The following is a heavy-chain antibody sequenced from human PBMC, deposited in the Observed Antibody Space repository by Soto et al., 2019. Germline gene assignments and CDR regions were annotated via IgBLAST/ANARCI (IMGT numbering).Heavy chain of an antibody. CDR1: GFTFSDYA. D-gene: IGHD3-3*01. J-gene: IGHJ4*02. V-gene: IGHV3-23*01. Sequence: GSLRLSCAASGFTFSDYAMSWVRQAPGKGLQWVSGISSNGVSTYYADSVKGRFTISRDNSKNTLFLQMNSLRAEDTAVYYCAKITVRQWLLSRYFDYWGQGSPVTAPQ. CDR3: AKITVRQWLLSRYFDY. CDR2: ISSNGVST.